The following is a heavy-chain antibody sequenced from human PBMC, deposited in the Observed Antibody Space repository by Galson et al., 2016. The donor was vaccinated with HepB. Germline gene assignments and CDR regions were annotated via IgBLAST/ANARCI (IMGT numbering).Heavy chain of an antibody. J-gene: IGHJ4*02. D-gene: IGHD4/OR15-4a*01. Sequence: ETLSLTCAVSGATISNDYWWSWVRQSPEKGFEWLGEIYQTGTANYNPSFTRRATISVDTSKNEISLRLDSVTAADTAVYYCARGTLGTAATMAFDYWGQGTLVSVSS. V-gene: IGHV4-4*02. CDR2: IYQTGTA. CDR1: GATISNDYW. CDR3: ARGTLGTAATMAFDY.